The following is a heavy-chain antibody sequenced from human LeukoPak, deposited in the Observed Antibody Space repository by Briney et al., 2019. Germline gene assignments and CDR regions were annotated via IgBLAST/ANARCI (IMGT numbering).Heavy chain of an antibody. V-gene: IGHV3-23*01. CDR2: ISGSGGST. Sequence: PGGSLRLSCAASGFTFSSYSMNWVRQAPGKGLEWVSAISGSGGSTYYADSVKGRFTISRDNSKNTLYLQMNSLRAADTGVYYCAKEPLDFWSGYFDYWGQGTLVTVSS. CDR3: AKEPLDFWSGYFDY. D-gene: IGHD3-3*01. CDR1: GFTFSSYS. J-gene: IGHJ4*02.